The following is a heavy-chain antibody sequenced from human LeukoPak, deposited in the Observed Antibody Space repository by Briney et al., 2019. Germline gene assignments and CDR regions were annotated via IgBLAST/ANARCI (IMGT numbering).Heavy chain of an antibody. V-gene: IGHV4-39*01. J-gene: IGHJ4*02. CDR1: PLSTPCGSYY. Sequence: PQARPLDSPVSPLSTPCGSYYWAGTPRLPGKGRNGIGVIYYSVNAYYNTSLKSRVTISADTTKNQFSLILSTVTASDTAVYHCATPGLARAYWGQGNLVTVSS. CDR2: IYYSVNA. CDR3: ATPGLARAY.